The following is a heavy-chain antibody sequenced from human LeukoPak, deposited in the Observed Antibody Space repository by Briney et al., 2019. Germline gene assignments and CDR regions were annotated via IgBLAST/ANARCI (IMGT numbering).Heavy chain of an antibody. CDR3: ARVEYQLLTWRHLGHY. J-gene: IGHJ4*02. CDR2: INHSGGT. D-gene: IGHD2-2*01. Sequence: SETLSLTCAAYGGSSSVYYWSWIRQPPGKGLEWIGEINHSGGTNYNPSLKSRVTMSVDTSKNQFSLKLTSVTAADTAAYYCARVEYQLLTWRHLGHYWGQGTLVTVSS. V-gene: IGHV4-34*01. CDR1: GGSSSVYY.